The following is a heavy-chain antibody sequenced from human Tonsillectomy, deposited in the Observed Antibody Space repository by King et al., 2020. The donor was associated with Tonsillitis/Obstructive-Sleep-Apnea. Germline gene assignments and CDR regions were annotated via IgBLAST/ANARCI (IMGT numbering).Heavy chain of an antibody. CDR2: IYYSGST. CDR1: GGSISSGGYY. Sequence: QLQESGPGLVKPAQTLSLTCTVSGGSISSGGYYWSWIRQHPGKGLEWIAYIYYSGSTYYNPSLESRLTISVDTSKNQFSLKLSSVTAADTAVYYCAGGWAYCSGTSRHTTPPDAFDIWGQGTMVTVSS. D-gene: IGHD2-2*02. V-gene: IGHV4-31*03. J-gene: IGHJ3*02. CDR3: AGGWAYCSGTSRHTTPPDAFDI.